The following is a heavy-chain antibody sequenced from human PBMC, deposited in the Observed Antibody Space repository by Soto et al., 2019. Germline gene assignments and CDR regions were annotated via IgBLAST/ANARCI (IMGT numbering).Heavy chain of an antibody. CDR3: ASGHYVDIVATITFDI. Sequence: QVQLVQSGAEVKKPGSSVKVSCKASGGTFSSYAISWVRQVPGQGLELMGGIIPISGTANYAQKFQGRVTITADKSTSTAYMELSSLRSEDTAVYYCASGHYVDIVATITFDIWGQGTMVTVSS. CDR2: IIPISGTA. D-gene: IGHD5-12*01. V-gene: IGHV1-69*06. J-gene: IGHJ3*02. CDR1: GGTFSSYA.